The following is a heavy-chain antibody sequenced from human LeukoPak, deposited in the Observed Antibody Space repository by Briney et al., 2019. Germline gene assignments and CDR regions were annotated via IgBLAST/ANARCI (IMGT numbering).Heavy chain of an antibody. J-gene: IGHJ1*01. CDR2: IFSGGET. D-gene: IGHD3-10*01. CDR1: GFSISDNF. CDR3: ARDTDYYGSGRQGYFDH. V-gene: IGHV3-66*01. Sequence: GGSLRLSCAVSGFSISDNFMGWVRRTPGKGLEWVSLIFSGGETYSADSVKGRFAISKDNSKNTLHLQMNSLRVEDPAMYYCARDTDYYGSGRQGYFDHWGQGTLVTVSS.